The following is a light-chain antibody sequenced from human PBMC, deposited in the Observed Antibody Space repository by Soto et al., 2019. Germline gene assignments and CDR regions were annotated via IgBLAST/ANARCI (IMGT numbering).Light chain of an antibody. CDR3: QQDNSYPT. CDR2: KAS. Sequence: DIQMTQSPSTLSASVGDRVTITCRASQSISSWLAWYQQKPGKAPKLLIYKASSLESGVPSRCSGSGSGTEFTLTISSLQPDDFATDYCQQDNSYPTFGQGTKVEIK. V-gene: IGKV1-5*03. J-gene: IGKJ1*01. CDR1: QSISSW.